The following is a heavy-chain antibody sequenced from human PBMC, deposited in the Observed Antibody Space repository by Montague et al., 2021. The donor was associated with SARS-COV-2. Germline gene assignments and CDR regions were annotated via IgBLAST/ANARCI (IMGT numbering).Heavy chain of an antibody. CDR1: GGSIVTGSYY. CDR3: VREYTGSSQAP. V-gene: IGHV4-39*02. J-gene: IGHJ5*02. Sequence: SETLSLTCSVSGGSIVTGSYYWAWSRQPPGKGLEWIGSIFHSGTTYYAPSLRGRVTISVDTSKNQFSLKLNSVTAADTAFYYCVREYTGSSQAPWGQGTLVTVSS. CDR2: IFHSGTT. D-gene: IGHD6-6*01.